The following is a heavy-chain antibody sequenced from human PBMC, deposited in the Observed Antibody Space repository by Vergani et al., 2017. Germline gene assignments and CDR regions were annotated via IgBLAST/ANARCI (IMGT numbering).Heavy chain of an antibody. D-gene: IGHD1-26*01. Sequence: QVQLVESGGGVVQPGRSLRLSCAASGFTFTSYGMHWVRQAPGKGLEWVAVIWYDGGNKYYADSVKGRFTISRDNSKNTLYLQMNSLRAEDTAVYYCARTAYSGSYYFDYWGQGTLVTVSS. CDR2: IWYDGGNK. CDR3: ARTAYSGSYYFDY. V-gene: IGHV3-33*01. CDR1: GFTFTSYG. J-gene: IGHJ4*02.